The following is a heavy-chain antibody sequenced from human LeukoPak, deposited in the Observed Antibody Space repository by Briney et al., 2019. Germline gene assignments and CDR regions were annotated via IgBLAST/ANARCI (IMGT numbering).Heavy chain of an antibody. V-gene: IGHV1-18*01. Sequence: ASVKVSCTASGYSLSSNGISWVRQAPGQGLEWMGWISDYSGNTKYAQNFQDRVTLTTDRSTNTAYMELRSLRSDDTAVYYCAREGATDYYFDPWGQGTLVTVSS. J-gene: IGHJ4*02. CDR2: ISDYSGNT. CDR3: AREGATDYYFDP. D-gene: IGHD4-11*01. CDR1: GYSLSSNG.